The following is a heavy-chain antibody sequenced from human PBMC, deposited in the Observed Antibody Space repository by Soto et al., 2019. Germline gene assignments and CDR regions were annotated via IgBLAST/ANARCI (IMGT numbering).Heavy chain of an antibody. V-gene: IGHV4-39*01. Sequence: SSETLSLTCTVSGDSLSSSDYYWGWIRQPPGKGLEWIGTIYHSGTTYYNPSLESRLTMSIDTSKNQFSLKLTSVTAADSAVYFCAGRPPPASKIFDWWGPGTLVTVSS. D-gene: IGHD2-2*01. CDR3: AGRPPPASKIFDW. CDR1: GDSLSSSDYY. J-gene: IGHJ4*02. CDR2: IYHSGTT.